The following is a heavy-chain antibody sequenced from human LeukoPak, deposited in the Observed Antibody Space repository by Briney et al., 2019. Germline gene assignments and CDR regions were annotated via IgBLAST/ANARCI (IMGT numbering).Heavy chain of an antibody. V-gene: IGHV4-4*07. CDR1: GGSISSYY. Sequence: SETLSLTCTVSGGSISSYYWSWIRQPAGKGLEWIGRFYTSGSTNYNPSLKSRVTMSVDTSKNQFPLRLSSVTAADTAVYYCARDLVIRGNAGYDAFDFWGQGTLVTVSS. J-gene: IGHJ4*02. CDR2: FYTSGST. CDR3: ARDLVIRGNAGYDAFDF. D-gene: IGHD5-12*01.